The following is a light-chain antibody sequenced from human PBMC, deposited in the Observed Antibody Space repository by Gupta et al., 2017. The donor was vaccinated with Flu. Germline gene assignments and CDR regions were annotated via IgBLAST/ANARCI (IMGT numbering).Light chain of an antibody. J-gene: IGLJ3*02. CDR3: CSYAGSSTWV. CDR2: EDS. Sequence: QSALTQPAAVSGPPGQSITTCRTGTTNDIGNYNLVSWYQQHPGKAPKLIIYEDSPRPSRISYRLSGSKSGNAASLTISGLQAEDEANYYCCSYAGSSTWVFGGGTKLTVL. V-gene: IGLV2-23*01. CDR1: TNDIGNYNL.